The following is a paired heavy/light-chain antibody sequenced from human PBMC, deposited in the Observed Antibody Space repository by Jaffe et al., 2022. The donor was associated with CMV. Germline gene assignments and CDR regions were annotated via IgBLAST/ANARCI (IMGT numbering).Heavy chain of an antibody. CDR1: GDSVDSGRNY. V-gene: IGHV4-39*01. Sequence: QLQLQESGPGLVKPSETLSLSCTVSGDSVDSGRNYWAWIRQPPGKGLEFIGSLSHSATAYYNPSLESRATISVDTSKNLFSLTLRSVTAADTAFYYCAASNLVPTINFDKWGQGTFVTVSS. CDR2: LSHSATA. J-gene: IGHJ4*02. CDR3: AASNLVPTINFDK. D-gene: IGHD6-13*01.
Light chain of an antibody. V-gene: IGKV3-11*01. CDR3: QQRSKWPPA. Sequence: EIVLTQSPATLSLSPGERATLSCRASQSVSSYLAWYQQKPGQAPRLLIYDTSNRATGIPARFSGSGSGTDFTLTINSLEPEDSAIYYCQQRSKWPPAFGQGTRLEIK. J-gene: IGKJ5*01. CDR1: QSVSSY. CDR2: DTS.